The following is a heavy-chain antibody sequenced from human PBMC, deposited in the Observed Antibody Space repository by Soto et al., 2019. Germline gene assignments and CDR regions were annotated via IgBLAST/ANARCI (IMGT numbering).Heavy chain of an antibody. J-gene: IGHJ4*01. V-gene: IGHV3-9*01. Sequence: EVQLVESGGGLVRPGRSLRLSCTASGFTFDDYAMHWVRQAPGRGLEWVSGITWNSGNIAYADSVKGRFTIARDDDNNSLYLQMNSLRPEDTALYYCVKDSYADFHRVLSTAEYFFDYWGHGTLVTVSP. CDR3: VKDSYADFHRVLSTAEYFFDY. CDR2: ITWNSGNI. D-gene: IGHD2-2*01. CDR1: GFTFDDYA.